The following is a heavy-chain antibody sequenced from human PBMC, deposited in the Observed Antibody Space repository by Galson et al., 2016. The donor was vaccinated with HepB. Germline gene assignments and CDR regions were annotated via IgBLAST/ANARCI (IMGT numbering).Heavy chain of an antibody. CDR3: ARGYYYDSSAYYGSIYGMDV. CDR2: IIPLFDTA. Sequence: SVKVSCKASGGTFSNYVISWVRQAPGQGLEWMGGIIPLFDTANYAQKFQGRVTITADESTSTAYMELSSLRSEDTAIYYCARGYYYDSSAYYGSIYGMDVWGQGTTVTVSS. V-gene: IGHV1-69*13. J-gene: IGHJ6*02. CDR1: GGTFSNYV. D-gene: IGHD3-22*01.